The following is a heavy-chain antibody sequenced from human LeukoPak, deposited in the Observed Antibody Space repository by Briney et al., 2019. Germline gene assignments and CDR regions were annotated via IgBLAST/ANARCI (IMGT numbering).Heavy chain of an antibody. CDR2: IYSGGST. Sequence: GGSLRLSCAASGFTVSSNYMSWVRQAPGKGLEWVSVIYSGGSTYYAVSVKGRFTISRQNSKNTVDLQMNSLRPEDTAVYYCARDGRYCIITSCYGYYGMDVWGQGTTVTVSS. D-gene: IGHD2-2*01. CDR3: ARDGRYCIITSCYGYYGMDV. J-gene: IGHJ6*02. V-gene: IGHV3-53*04. CDR1: GFTVSSNY.